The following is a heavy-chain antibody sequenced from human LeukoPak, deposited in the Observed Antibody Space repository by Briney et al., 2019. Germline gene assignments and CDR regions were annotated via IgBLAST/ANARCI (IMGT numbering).Heavy chain of an antibody. J-gene: IGHJ3*02. CDR1: GGSISSRTYY. CDR2: TYYTGST. V-gene: IGHV4-39*07. D-gene: IGHD2/OR15-2a*01. CDR3: ARELTTWGAFDI. Sequence: SETLSLTCTVSGGSISSRTYYWGWIRQPPGKGLEWIGSTYYTGSTFYNPSLKSRVTISVDTSKNQFSMKLSSVTAADAAVYFCARELTTWGAFDIWGQGTMVTVSS.